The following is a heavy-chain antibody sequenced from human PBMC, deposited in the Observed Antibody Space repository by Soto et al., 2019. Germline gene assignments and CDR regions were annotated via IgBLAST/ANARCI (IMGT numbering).Heavy chain of an antibody. J-gene: IGHJ4*02. D-gene: IGHD3-3*01. CDR2: ISYDGSNK. V-gene: IGHV3-30-3*01. CDR1: GFTFSSYA. CDR3: ARDQAIFGVVITQFDY. Sequence: GGSLRLSCAASGFTFSSYAMHWVRQAPGKGLEWVAVISYDGSNKYYADSVKGRFTISRDNSKNTLYPQMNSLRAEDTAVYYCARDQAIFGVVITQFDYWGQGTLVTVS.